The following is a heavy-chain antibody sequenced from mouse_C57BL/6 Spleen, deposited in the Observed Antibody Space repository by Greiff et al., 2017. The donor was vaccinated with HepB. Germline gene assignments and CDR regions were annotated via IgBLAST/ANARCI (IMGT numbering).Heavy chain of an antibody. CDR2: IDPSDSYT. Sequence: QVQLQQPGAELVMPGASVKLSCKASGYTFTSYWMHWVKQRPGQGLEWIGEIDPSDSYTNYNQKFKGKSTLTVDKSSSTAYMQLSSLTSEDSAVYYCARRHYDYDAMDYWGQGTSVTVSS. D-gene: IGHD1-1*02. J-gene: IGHJ4*01. CDR1: GYTFTSYW. CDR3: ARRHYDYDAMDY. V-gene: IGHV1-69*01.